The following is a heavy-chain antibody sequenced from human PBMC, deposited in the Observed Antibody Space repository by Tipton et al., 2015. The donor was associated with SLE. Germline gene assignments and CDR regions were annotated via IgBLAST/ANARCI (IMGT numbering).Heavy chain of an antibody. CDR1: GGSISSHY. Sequence: TLSLTCTVSGGSISSHYWSWIRQPPGKGLEWIGYIYYSGSTNYNPSLKSRVTISVDTSKNQFSLKLSSVTAADTAMYYCARVKLRFGELFLYHPLDLWGQGTMVTVSS. CDR2: IYYSGST. CDR3: ARVKLRFGELFLYHPLDL. J-gene: IGHJ3*01. V-gene: IGHV4-59*11. D-gene: IGHD3-10*01.